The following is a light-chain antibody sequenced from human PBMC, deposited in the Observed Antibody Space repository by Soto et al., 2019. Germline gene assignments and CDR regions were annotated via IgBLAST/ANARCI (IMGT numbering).Light chain of an antibody. CDR1: QSVSSN. V-gene: IGKV3-15*01. CDR3: QQYNDWPLT. Sequence: EIVMTQSPVTLSVSPGERVTLSCRASQSVSSNLAWYQQKPGQAPSLLIYGASSRATGVPARFSGSGSGTEFTLTISSLQSEDFAVYYCQQYNDWPLTFGGGTKVDIK. CDR2: GAS. J-gene: IGKJ4*01.